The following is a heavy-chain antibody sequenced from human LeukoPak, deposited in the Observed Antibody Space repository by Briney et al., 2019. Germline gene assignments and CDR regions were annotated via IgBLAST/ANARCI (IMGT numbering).Heavy chain of an antibody. Sequence: ASVKVSCKASGGTFSSYAISWVRQAPGQGLEWMGRIIPILGIANYAQKFQGRVTITADKSTSTAYMELSSLRSEDTAVYYCASPRTTVVTHAFGIWGQGTMVTVSS. V-gene: IGHV1-69*04. CDR2: IIPILGIA. CDR1: GGTFSSYA. D-gene: IGHD4-23*01. J-gene: IGHJ3*02. CDR3: ASPRTTVVTHAFGI.